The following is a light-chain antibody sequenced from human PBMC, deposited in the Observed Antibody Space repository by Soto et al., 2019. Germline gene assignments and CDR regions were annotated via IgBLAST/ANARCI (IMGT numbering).Light chain of an antibody. V-gene: IGKV3-20*01. Sequence: EIVLTQSPGTLSLSPGEGATLSCRASQSVSSIYLAWYQQKPGQAPRLLIYGASSRATGIPDRFSGSGSGTDSTLTINRLEPEDFAVYYCQQYGSSLWTFGQGTKVEIK. CDR3: QQYGSSLWT. J-gene: IGKJ1*01. CDR1: QSVSSIY. CDR2: GAS.